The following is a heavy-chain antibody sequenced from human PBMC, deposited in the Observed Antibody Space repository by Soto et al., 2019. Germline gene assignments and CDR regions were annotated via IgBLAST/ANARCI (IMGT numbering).Heavy chain of an antibody. CDR2: ISGSGTGT. V-gene: IGHV3-23*04. J-gene: IGHJ6*02. CDR1: GLTFSSYA. CDR3: AKERTGSNHYYGMDV. Sequence: EVQLVESGGGLVQPGGSLRLSCEASGLTFSSYALSWVRLRPGRGLEWVAWISGSGTGTNSADSVKGRFTISRDNSKSTLYLHMNSLTVEDTAFYYCAKERTGSNHYYGMDVWGQGTTVTVSS. D-gene: IGHD1-26*01.